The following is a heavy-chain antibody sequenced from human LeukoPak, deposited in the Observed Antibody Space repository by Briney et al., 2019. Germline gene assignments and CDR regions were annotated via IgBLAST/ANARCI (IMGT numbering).Heavy chain of an antibody. D-gene: IGHD2-15*01. Sequence: SETLSLTCAVYGGSLSAYYWSWLRQPPGKGLEWIGEVNHSGSANYNPSLKSRVTMSVDTSKNQFSLKLSSVTAADTAVYYCARSPRYCSGGSCYFLHYWGQGTLVTVSS. J-gene: IGHJ4*02. V-gene: IGHV4-34*01. CDR1: GGSLSAYY. CDR2: VNHSGSA. CDR3: ARSPRYCSGGSCYFLHY.